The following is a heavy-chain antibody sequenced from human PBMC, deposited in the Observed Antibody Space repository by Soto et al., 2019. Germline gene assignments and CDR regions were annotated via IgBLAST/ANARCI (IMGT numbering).Heavy chain of an antibody. V-gene: IGHV3-73*01. CDR3: TRHNVDFWSGSFGGFDP. CDR2: IRSKANSYAT. Sequence: GSLRLSCAASGFTFSGSAMHWVRQASGKGLEWVGRIRSKANSYATAYAASVKGRFTISRDDSKNTAYLQMNSLKTEDTAVYYCTRHNVDFWSGSFGGFDPWGQGTLVPVSS. J-gene: IGHJ5*02. D-gene: IGHD3-3*01. CDR1: GFTFSGSA.